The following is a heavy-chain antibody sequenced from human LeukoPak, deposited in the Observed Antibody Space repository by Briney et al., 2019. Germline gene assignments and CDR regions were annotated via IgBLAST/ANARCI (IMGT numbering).Heavy chain of an antibody. CDR2: INSDGSST. V-gene: IGHV3-74*01. Sequence: GGSLRPSCAASGFTFSSYWMHWVRQAPGKGLVWVSRINSDGSSTSYADSVKGRFTISRDNAKTSLYLQMNSLRAEDTAVYYCARDLSGVTGYTYGRGIDYWGQGTLVTVSS. J-gene: IGHJ4*02. CDR1: GFTFSSYW. D-gene: IGHD5-18*01. CDR3: ARDLSGVTGYTYGRGIDY.